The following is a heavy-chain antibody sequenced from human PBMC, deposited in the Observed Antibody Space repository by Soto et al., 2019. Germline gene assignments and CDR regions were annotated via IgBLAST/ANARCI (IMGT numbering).Heavy chain of an antibody. Sequence: ASVKVSCKASGYTFTSYDINWVRQATGQGLEWMGWMNPNSGNTGYAQKFQGRVTMTRNTSISTAYMELSSLRSEDTAVYYCARAPRAVAGIHGFDXFDPWGQGTLVTVSS. CDR2: MNPNSGNT. D-gene: IGHD6-19*01. J-gene: IGHJ5*02. CDR3: ARAPRAVAGIHGFDXFDP. CDR1: GYTFTSYD. V-gene: IGHV1-8*01.